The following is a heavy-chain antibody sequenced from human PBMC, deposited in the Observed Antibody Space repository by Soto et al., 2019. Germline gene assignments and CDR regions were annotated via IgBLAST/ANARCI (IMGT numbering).Heavy chain of an antibody. D-gene: IGHD6-13*01. V-gene: IGHV1-18*01. CDR3: AREYISSWFDY. J-gene: IGHJ4*02. CDR1: GYTFTTYG. CDR2: INAGNGNT. Sequence: VKVSCKASGYTFTTYGISWVRQAPGQGLEWMAWINAGNGNTKYSQKFQGRVTITRDTSASTAYMELSRLTFDDTAVYYCAREYISSWFDYWGQGTLVTVSS.